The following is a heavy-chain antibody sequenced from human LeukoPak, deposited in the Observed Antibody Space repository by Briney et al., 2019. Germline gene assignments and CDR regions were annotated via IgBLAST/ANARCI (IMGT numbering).Heavy chain of an antibody. CDR3: ARRDSGYGGGS. V-gene: IGHV4-34*01. CDR1: GGSFSGYY. CDR2: INHSGST. Sequence: SETLSLTCAVYGGSFSGYYWSWIRQPPGKGLEWIGEINHSGSTNYNPSLKSRVTISVDTSKNQFSLKLSSVTAADTAVYYCARRDSGYGGGSWGQGTLVTVSS. J-gene: IGHJ5*02. D-gene: IGHD5-12*01.